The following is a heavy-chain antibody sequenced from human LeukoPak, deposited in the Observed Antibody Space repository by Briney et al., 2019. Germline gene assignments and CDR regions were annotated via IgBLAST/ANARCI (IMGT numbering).Heavy chain of an antibody. CDR1: GFTFSSYA. CDR2: ISSSSSTI. J-gene: IGHJ4*02. CDR3: ARDNTRGSSWSGDYFDY. V-gene: IGHV3-48*01. D-gene: IGHD6-13*01. Sequence: PGGSLRLSCAASGFTFSSYAMNWVRQAPGKGLEWVSYISSSSSTIYYADSVKGRFTISRGNAKNSLYLQMNSLRAEDAAVYYCARDNTRGSSWSGDYFDYWGQGTLVTVSS.